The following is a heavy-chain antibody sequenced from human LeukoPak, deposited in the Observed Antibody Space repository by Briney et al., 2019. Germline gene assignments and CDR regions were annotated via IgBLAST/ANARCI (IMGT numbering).Heavy chain of an antibody. CDR3: ARDRLPVAGRPDY. D-gene: IGHD6-19*01. V-gene: IGHV1-46*01. CDR2: INPSGGST. J-gene: IGHJ4*02. Sequence: ASVKVSCKAFGYTFTSYSMHWVRQAPGQGLGWMGIINPSGGSTNYAQKFQGRVTMTRDMSTSTVYMELSSLRSEDTAVYYCARDRLPVAGRPDYWGQGTLVTVSS. CDR1: GYTFTSYS.